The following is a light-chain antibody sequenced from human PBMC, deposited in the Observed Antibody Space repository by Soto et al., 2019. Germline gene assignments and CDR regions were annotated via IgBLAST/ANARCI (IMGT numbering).Light chain of an antibody. CDR1: HSLVYSDGNTY. V-gene: IGKV2-30*01. J-gene: IGKJ1*01. CDR3: MKGGHWQWT. CDR2: KVS. Sequence: VVITQSTLSLPFPLVQPASISCRSRHSLVYSDGNTYLNWFQQRPGQSPRRLIYKVSNRDSGVKDRFSGSGSGNDFTMKIRRVEAEDVGVYYCMKGGHWQWTFGKGPTGDIK.